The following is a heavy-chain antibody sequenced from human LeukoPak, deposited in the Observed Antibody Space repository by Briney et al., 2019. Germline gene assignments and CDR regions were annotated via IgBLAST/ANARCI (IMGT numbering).Heavy chain of an antibody. D-gene: IGHD6-19*01. CDR3: ARAGGWGYYYYYYMDV. CDR1: GGSFSGYY. CDR2: INHSGST. Sequence: PSETLSLTCAVYGGSFSGYYWSWIRQPPGKGLEWIGEINHSGSTNYNPSLKSRVTISVDTSKNQFSLKLSPVTAADTAVYYCARAGGWGYYYYYYMDVWGKGTTVTVSS. V-gene: IGHV4-34*01. J-gene: IGHJ6*03.